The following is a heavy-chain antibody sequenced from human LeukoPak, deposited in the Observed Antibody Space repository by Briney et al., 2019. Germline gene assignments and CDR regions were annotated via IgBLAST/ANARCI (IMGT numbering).Heavy chain of an antibody. V-gene: IGHV3-33*01. CDR2: IWYDGSKK. D-gene: IGHD2-2*01. J-gene: IGHJ4*02. Sequence: SLXXXXAASGFTFSNYGXXWVRQAPGKGXEWXAVIWYDGSKKYYADSVKGRFTISRDDSKNTLYLQMNSLRGDDTASYYCARDFCSTTSCLDYWGQGTLVTVSS. CDR1: GFTFSNYG. CDR3: ARDFCSTTSCLDY.